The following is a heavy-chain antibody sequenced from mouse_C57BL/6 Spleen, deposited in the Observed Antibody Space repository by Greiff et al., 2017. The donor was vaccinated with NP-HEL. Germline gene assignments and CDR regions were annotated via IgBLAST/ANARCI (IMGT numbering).Heavy chain of an antibody. CDR1: GYTFTSYW. Sequence: QVQLKQPGAELVKPGASVKMSCKASGYTFTSYWITWVKQRPGQGLEWIGDIYPGSGSTNYNEKFKSKATLTVDTSSSTAYMQLSSLTSEDSAVYYCARGGGSSYDWFAYWGQGTLVTVSA. CDR2: IYPGSGST. V-gene: IGHV1-55*01. D-gene: IGHD1-1*01. J-gene: IGHJ3*01. CDR3: ARGGGSSYDWFAY.